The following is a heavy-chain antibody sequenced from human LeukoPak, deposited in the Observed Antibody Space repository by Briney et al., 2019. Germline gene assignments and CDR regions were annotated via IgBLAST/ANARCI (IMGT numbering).Heavy chain of an antibody. CDR2: VYYKGNT. CDR1: GGSVSSSSYY. Sequence: SETLSLTCIVSGGSVSSSSYYWGWIRQPPGRGLEWIGSVYYKGNTYYIPSLKSRVTVSVDTSKNQFSLKLTSVTAADTAVYHCARDQNWFDPWGQGTLVTVSS. CDR3: ARDQNWFDP. J-gene: IGHJ5*02. V-gene: IGHV4-39*07.